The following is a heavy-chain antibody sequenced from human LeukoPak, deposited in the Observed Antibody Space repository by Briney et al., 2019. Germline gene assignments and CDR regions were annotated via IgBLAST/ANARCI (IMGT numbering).Heavy chain of an antibody. CDR1: GYTFTSYG. CDR2: ISAYNGNT. V-gene: IGHV1-18*01. D-gene: IGHD3-10*01. J-gene: IGHJ6*02. CDR3: ASTQLYGSGSYIDYYYGMDV. Sequence: GASVKVSCKASGYTFTSYGISWVRQAPGQGLELMGWISAYNGNTNYAQKLQGRVTMTTDTSTSTAYMELRSLRSDDTAVYYCASTQLYGSGSYIDYYYGMDVWGQGTTVTVSS.